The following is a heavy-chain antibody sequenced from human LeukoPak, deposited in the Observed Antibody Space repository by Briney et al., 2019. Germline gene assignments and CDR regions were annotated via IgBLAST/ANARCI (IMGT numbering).Heavy chain of an antibody. D-gene: IGHD3-22*01. CDR3: ARWGIVGHDAFDL. V-gene: IGHV3-30*02. J-gene: IGHJ3*01. CDR1: GFIFSKYG. Sequence: PGGSLRLSCAASGFIFSKYGMHWVRQAPGRGLEWLALIRHDGNEEWYVDYVRGRFTISRDNSKNTVFLQMNSLRADDTAVYYCARWGIVGHDAFDLWGQGTMVTVSS. CDR2: IRHDGNEE.